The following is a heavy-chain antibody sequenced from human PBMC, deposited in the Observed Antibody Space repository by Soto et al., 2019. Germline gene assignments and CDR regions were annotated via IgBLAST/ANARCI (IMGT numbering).Heavy chain of an antibody. Sequence: GGSLRLSCAASGFTFSSYAMSWVRQAPGKGLEWVSAISGSGGSTYYADSMKGRFTISRDNSKNTLYLQMNSLRAEDTAVYYCAKDRYGDSFPFDYWGQGTLVTVSS. CDR1: GFTFSSYA. CDR2: ISGSGGST. D-gene: IGHD4-17*01. J-gene: IGHJ4*02. CDR3: AKDRYGDSFPFDY. V-gene: IGHV3-23*01.